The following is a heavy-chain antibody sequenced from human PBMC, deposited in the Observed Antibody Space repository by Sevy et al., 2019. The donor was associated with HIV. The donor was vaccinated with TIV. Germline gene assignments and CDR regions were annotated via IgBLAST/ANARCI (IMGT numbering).Heavy chain of an antibody. D-gene: IGHD3-22*01. CDR2: ISGSGGSGTKT. J-gene: IGHJ4*02. CDR3: ARKYDSSGYFDY. Sequence: GGSLRLSCAASGFTFSNYAMNWVRQAPGKGLEWVSGISGSGGSGTKTNYADSVKGRFTISRDDSKNSLFLQLNSLRAEATAIYYCARKYDSSGYFDYWGQGTLVTVSS. CDR1: GFTFSNYA. V-gene: IGHV3-23*01.